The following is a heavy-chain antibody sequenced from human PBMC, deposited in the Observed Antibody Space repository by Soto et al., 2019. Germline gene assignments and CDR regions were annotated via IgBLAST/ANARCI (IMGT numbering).Heavy chain of an antibody. CDR3: GRGRSGQIVVFY. CDR2: IGPESGAT. D-gene: IGHD5-12*01. CDR1: GYTFTGNY. V-gene: IGHV1-2*02. J-gene: IGHJ4*02. Sequence: GASVKVSCKASGYTFTGNYIHWVRQAPEQGPEWMGEIGPESGATRYEQKFQGRVTMTRDMSITTVYMELNNLSPDDTAVYYCGRGRSGQIVVFYWGQGTPVTVSS.